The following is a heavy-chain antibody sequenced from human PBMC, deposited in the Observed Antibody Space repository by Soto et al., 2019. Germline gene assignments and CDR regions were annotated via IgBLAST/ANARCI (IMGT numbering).Heavy chain of an antibody. CDR2: ISAYNGNT. J-gene: IGHJ4*02. V-gene: IGHV1-18*01. CDR1: GYTFTSYG. Sequence: ASVKVSCKASGYTFTSYGISWVRQAPGQGLEWMGWISAYNGNTNYAQKLQGRVTMTTDTSTSTAYMELRSLRSDDTAMYYCARPRQELWYSGYDKWGQGTLVTVSS. D-gene: IGHD5-12*01. CDR3: ARPRQELWYSGYDK.